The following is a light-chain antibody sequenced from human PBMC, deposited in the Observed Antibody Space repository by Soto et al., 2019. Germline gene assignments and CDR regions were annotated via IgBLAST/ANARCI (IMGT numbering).Light chain of an antibody. J-gene: IGKJ4*01. V-gene: IGKV1-39*01. CDR3: QHSYNTPLT. Sequence: DIHITQSPSSLSSSLVDRVAITCRASQSISDYLSWYQQKPGKAPKLLIYAASSLQTGVPSRFSGSGSGTDFTLTISSLQPEDFATYYCQHSYNTPLTFGGGTKVDIK. CDR1: QSISDY. CDR2: AAS.